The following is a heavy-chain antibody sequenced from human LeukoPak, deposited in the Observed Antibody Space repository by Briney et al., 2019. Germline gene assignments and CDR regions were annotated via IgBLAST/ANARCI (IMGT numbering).Heavy chain of an antibody. J-gene: IGHJ4*02. Sequence: SETLSLTCAVSGGSFSSSNWWAWVRQSPGKGLEWIGQVHLSGSSNYSPTLKSRLTISVDKSNKQLSLKLRFVTAADTAVYYCASDGGGIDSWGQGIRVTVSS. CDR3: ASDGGGIDS. CDR1: GGSFSSSNW. CDR2: VHLSGSS. D-gene: IGHD2-15*01. V-gene: IGHV4-4*02.